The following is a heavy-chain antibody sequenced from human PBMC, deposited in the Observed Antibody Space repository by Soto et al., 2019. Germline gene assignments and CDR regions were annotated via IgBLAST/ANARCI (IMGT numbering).Heavy chain of an antibody. J-gene: IGHJ4*02. V-gene: IGHV3-30*18. D-gene: IGHD4-17*01. Sequence: GGSLRLSCAASGFTFSSYGMHWVRQAPGKGLEWVAVISYDGSNKYYADSVKGRFTISRDNSKNTLYLQMNSLRAEDTAVYYCANIATVTQIDYWGQGTLVTVSS. CDR2: ISYDGSNK. CDR3: ANIATVTQIDY. CDR1: GFTFSSYG.